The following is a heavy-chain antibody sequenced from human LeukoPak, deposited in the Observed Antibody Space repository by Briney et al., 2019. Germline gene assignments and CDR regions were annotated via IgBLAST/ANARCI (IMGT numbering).Heavy chain of an antibody. Sequence: SETLSLTCTVSGGSISSYYWSWIRQPPGKGLEWIGYIYTSGSTNYNPSLKSRVTISVDTSKNQFSLKLSSVTAADTAVYYSAIHASGRWYQPYYYYYMDVWGKGTTVTVSS. CDR2: IYTSGST. CDR3: AIHASGRWYQPYYYYYMDV. J-gene: IGHJ6*03. CDR1: GGSISSYY. V-gene: IGHV4-4*09. D-gene: IGHD4-23*01.